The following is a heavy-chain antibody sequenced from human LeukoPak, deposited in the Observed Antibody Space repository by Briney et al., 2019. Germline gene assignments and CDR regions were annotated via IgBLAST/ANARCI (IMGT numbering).Heavy chain of an antibody. CDR2: INPNSGGT. Sequence: GAPVKVSCKASGYTFTGYYMHWVRQAPGQGLEWMGWINPNSGGTNYAQKFQGRVTMTRDTSISTAYMELSRLRSDDTAVYYCARDMGGGDLMFWFDPWGQGTLVTVSS. J-gene: IGHJ5*01. D-gene: IGHD2-21*01. CDR3: ARDMGGGDLMFWFDP. CDR1: GYTFTGYY. V-gene: IGHV1-2*02.